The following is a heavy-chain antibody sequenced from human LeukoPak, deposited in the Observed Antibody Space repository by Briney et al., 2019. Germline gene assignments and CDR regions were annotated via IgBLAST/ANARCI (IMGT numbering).Heavy chain of an antibody. Sequence: RGSLRPSCAPSGVTSTTFAISWVRHPPGGGLEWSSAISANVRSTYYTDSVKGRFSISRDDSKNTLFLQMISLRAEAAARYYCAKVVGSGNYYPEYWGQGTLVTVSS. CDR3: AKVVGSGNYYPEY. J-gene: IGHJ4*02. CDR2: ISANVRST. V-gene: IGHV3-23*01. D-gene: IGHD3-10*01. CDR1: GVTSTTFA.